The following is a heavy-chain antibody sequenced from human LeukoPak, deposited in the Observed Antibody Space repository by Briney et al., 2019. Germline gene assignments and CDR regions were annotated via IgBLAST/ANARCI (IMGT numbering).Heavy chain of an antibody. CDR2: LGTAGDT. D-gene: IGHD1-1*01. CDR1: AFAVSRSA. CDR3: ARGYTGYAFDI. Sequence: QPGGSLRVTCADSAFAVSRSAMHWVRLATGKSLEWVSALGTAGDTYYRGSVKGRVTISRENAKTSFYLQMNSLRGGDTAVYYCARGYTGYAFDIWGQGTMVTVSS. J-gene: IGHJ3*02. V-gene: IGHV3-13*01.